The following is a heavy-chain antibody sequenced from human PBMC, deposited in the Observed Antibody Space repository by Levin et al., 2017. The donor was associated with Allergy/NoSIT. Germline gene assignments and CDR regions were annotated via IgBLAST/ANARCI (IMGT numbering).Heavy chain of an antibody. Sequence: SETLSLTCTVSGGSISSQYWSWIRQPPGKGLEWIGYIYYSGRTSYNPSLKSRVTISVDTSKDQFSLNLTSVTAADTAVYYCARFYVPNWYFDLWGRGTLVTVSS. CDR1: GGSISSQY. V-gene: IGHV4-59*11. CDR2: IYYSGRT. J-gene: IGHJ2*01. CDR3: ARFYVPNWYFDL. D-gene: IGHD5/OR15-5a*01.